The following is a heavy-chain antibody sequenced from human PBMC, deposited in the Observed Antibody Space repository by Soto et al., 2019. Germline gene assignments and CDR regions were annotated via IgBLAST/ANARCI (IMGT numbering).Heavy chain of an antibody. J-gene: IGHJ5*02. D-gene: IGHD1-26*01. CDR1: GFTFSSYA. CDR3: AKAYTSGSYYIDWFDP. Sequence: EVQLLESGGGLVQPGGSLRLSCAASGFTFSSYAMSWVRQAPGKGLEWVSAISGSGGSTYYADSVKGRFTISRDNSKNKLYLQMNSLRAEDTAVYYCAKAYTSGSYYIDWFDPWGQGTLVTVSS. CDR2: ISGSGGST. V-gene: IGHV3-23*01.